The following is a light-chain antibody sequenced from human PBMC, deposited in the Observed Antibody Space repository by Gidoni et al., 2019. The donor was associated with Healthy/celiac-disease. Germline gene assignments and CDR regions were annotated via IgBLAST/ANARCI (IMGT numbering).Light chain of an antibody. CDR1: QSISIY. Sequence: DIQMTQSPSPLSASVGDRVTITCRASQSISIYLNWYQQKQGKAPKPLIYAASSVQSGVPSRFSGSGSVTDFTLTISSLQPEDFSTYYCQQSSSTLLTFXPXTKVDIK. CDR2: AAS. V-gene: IGKV1-39*01. J-gene: IGKJ3*01. CDR3: QQSSSTLLT.